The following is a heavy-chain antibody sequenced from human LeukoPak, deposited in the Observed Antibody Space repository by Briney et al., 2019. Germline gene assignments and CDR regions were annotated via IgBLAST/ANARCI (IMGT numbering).Heavy chain of an antibody. Sequence: GGSLRPSCAASGLTFSNYGMHWVRQAPGKGLEWVAFIRYDGSNKYYADSVKGRFTISRDNSKNTLYLQMNSLRAEDTAVYYCASSGWYPYYFDYWGQGTLVTVSS. CDR3: ASSGWYPYYFDY. CDR2: IRYDGSNK. CDR1: GLTFSNYG. D-gene: IGHD6-19*01. V-gene: IGHV3-30*02. J-gene: IGHJ4*02.